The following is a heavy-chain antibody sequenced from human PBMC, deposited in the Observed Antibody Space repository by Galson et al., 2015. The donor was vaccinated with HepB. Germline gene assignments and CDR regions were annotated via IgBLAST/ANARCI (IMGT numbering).Heavy chain of an antibody. J-gene: IGHJ5*02. D-gene: IGHD2-15*01. V-gene: IGHV1-18*01. CDR3: ARGALVAVVGATQNNWFDP. Sequence: SVKVSCKASGYTFSSYSITWVRQAPGQGLEWMGWISAYDGNTKYAQNPQGRLTMTTDISRTTAYMELRSLRSDDTAVYYCARGALVAVVGATQNNWFDPWGQGTLVTVSS. CDR1: GYTFSSYS. CDR2: ISAYDGNT.